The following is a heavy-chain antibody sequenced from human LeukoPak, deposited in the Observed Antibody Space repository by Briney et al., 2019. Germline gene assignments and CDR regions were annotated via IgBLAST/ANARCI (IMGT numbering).Heavy chain of an antibody. Sequence: PGGSLRLSWAASGXTFSDYFVTWIRQAPGKGLESVSYITGPGSDTSTADSVRGRSTISRDNAKNSLYLQMSSLRADDTAVYYCARGNYGMDVWGQGTTVTVSS. J-gene: IGHJ6*02. CDR1: GXTFSDYF. CDR2: ITGPGSDT. V-gene: IGHV3-11*03. CDR3: ARGNYGMDV.